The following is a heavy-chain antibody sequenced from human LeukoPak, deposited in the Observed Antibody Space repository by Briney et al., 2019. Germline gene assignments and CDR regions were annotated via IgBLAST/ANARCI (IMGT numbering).Heavy chain of an antibody. Sequence: GTSLRLSCAASGFTFSSYGIHWVRQAPGKGLEWVAVMSSDGSNEEYADSVKGRFTISRDNGKNSLYLQMNSLRVEDTAVYYCARDTYSRLDYWGQGTLVTVSS. J-gene: IGHJ4*02. CDR2: MSSDGSNE. V-gene: IGHV3-30*03. CDR1: GFTFSSYG. D-gene: IGHD6-13*01. CDR3: ARDTYSRLDY.